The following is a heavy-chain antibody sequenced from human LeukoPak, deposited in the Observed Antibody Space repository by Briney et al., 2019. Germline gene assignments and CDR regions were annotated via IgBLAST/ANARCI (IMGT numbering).Heavy chain of an antibody. CDR2: IRSKDHGGTT. D-gene: IGHD4-23*01. CDR3: TRDPHYYHGNPHDF. Sequence: GGSLRLSYTASGFTFGDYALSWFRQAPGKGLEWLSFIRSKDHGGTTEYAASVKGRFIISRDDSNSIAYLQMNSLIIEDTAVYFCTRDPHYYHGNPHDFWGQGTRVTVSS. V-gene: IGHV3-49*03. CDR1: GFTFGDYA. J-gene: IGHJ4*02.